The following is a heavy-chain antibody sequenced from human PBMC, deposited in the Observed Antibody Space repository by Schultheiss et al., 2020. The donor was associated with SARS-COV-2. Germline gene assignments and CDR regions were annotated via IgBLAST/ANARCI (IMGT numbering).Heavy chain of an antibody. J-gene: IGHJ5*02. CDR2: ISSSSSYI. V-gene: IGHV3-21*01. Sequence: GGSLRLSCAASGFTFSSYAMSWVRQAPGKGLEWVSSISSSSSYIYYADSVKGRFTISRDNAKNSLYLQMNSLRAEDTAVYYCARDGGDSDWFDPWGQGTLVTVSS. D-gene: IGHD2-21*01. CDR1: GFTFSSYA. CDR3: ARDGGDSDWFDP.